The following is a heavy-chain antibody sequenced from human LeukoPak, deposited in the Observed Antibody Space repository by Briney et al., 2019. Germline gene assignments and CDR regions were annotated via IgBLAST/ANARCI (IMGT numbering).Heavy chain of an antibody. Sequence: ASVKVSCKASXXPFTGYYIHWVRXAPXQXXEWMGWINPNSGGTNYAQKFQGRVTMTSDTSITTAYMDLSRLTSDDTAVYYCAREISDYASAYWGQGTLVTVSS. D-gene: IGHD4-17*01. V-gene: IGHV1-2*02. CDR2: INPNSGGT. CDR1: XXPFTGYY. J-gene: IGHJ4*02. CDR3: AREISDYASAY.